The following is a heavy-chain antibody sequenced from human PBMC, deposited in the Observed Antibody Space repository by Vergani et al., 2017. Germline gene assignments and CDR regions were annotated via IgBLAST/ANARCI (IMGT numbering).Heavy chain of an antibody. J-gene: IGHJ6*02. V-gene: IGHV3-30*18. D-gene: IGHD6-13*01. CDR2: ISYDGSNK. CDR1: GFTFSSYG. Sequence: QVQLVESGGGVVQPGRSLRLSCAASGFTFSSYGMHWVRQAPGKGLEWVAVISYDGSNKYYADSVKGRFTISGDNSKNTLYLQMNSLRAEDTAVYYCAKEKGKQLVKPYYYYGMDVWGQGTTVTVSS. CDR3: AKEKGKQLVKPYYYYGMDV.